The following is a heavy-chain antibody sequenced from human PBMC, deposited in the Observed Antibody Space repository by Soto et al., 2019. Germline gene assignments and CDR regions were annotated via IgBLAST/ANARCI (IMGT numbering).Heavy chain of an antibody. CDR2: IRSKANSYAT. CDR1: GFTFSGSA. D-gene: IGHD6-19*01. V-gene: IGHV3-73*01. Sequence: GGSLRLSCAASGFTFSGSAMHWVRQASGKGLEWVGRIRSKANSYATAYAASVKGRFTISRDDSKNTAYLQMNSLKTEDTAVYYCTRSAVAVLDMALFDYWGQGTLVTVSS. CDR3: TRSAVAVLDMALFDY. J-gene: IGHJ4*02.